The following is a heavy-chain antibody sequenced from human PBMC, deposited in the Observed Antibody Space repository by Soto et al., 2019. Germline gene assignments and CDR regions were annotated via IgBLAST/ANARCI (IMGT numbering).Heavy chain of an antibody. Sequence: PGGSLRLSCAASGFTFSSYGMHWVRQAPGKGLEWVAVIWYDGSNKYYADSVKGRFTISRDNSKNTLYLQMNSLRAEDTAVYYCARDGLMVRGVIITRKQDYYYGMDVWGQGTTVTVYS. CDR2: IWYDGSNK. CDR1: GFTFSSYG. D-gene: IGHD3-10*01. V-gene: IGHV3-33*01. J-gene: IGHJ6*02. CDR3: ARDGLMVRGVIITRKQDYYYGMDV.